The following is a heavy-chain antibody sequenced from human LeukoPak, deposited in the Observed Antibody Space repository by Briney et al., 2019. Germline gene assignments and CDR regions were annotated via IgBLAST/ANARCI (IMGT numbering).Heavy chain of an antibody. CDR1: GFTFSSYE. D-gene: IGHD6-13*01. J-gene: IGHJ6*03. Sequence: GGSLRLSCAASGFTFSSYEMNWVRQAPGKGLEWVSYISSSGGTRYYADSVKGRFTISRDNAKNSLYLQINSLRAEDTAVYYCARVGSSSLYYYYMDVWGKGTTVIISS. CDR3: ARVGSSSLYYYYMDV. CDR2: ISSSGGTR. V-gene: IGHV3-48*03.